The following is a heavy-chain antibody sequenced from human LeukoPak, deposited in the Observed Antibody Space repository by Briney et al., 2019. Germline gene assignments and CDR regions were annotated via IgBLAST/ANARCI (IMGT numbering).Heavy chain of an antibody. V-gene: IGHV1-18*01. Sequence: ASVKASCKASGYTFTSYGISWVRQAPGQGLEWMGWISAYNGNTNYAQKLQGRVTMTTDTSTSTAYMELRSLRSDDTAVYYCARDRRDIVVVPAAPGWFDPWGQGTLVTVSS. CDR2: ISAYNGNT. CDR1: GYTFTSYG. D-gene: IGHD2-2*01. CDR3: ARDRRDIVVVPAAPGWFDP. J-gene: IGHJ5*02.